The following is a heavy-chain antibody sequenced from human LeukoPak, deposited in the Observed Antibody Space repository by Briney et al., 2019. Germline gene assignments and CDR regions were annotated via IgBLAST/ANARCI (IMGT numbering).Heavy chain of an antibody. D-gene: IGHD3-10*01. CDR1: GGSISSGSYH. V-gene: IGHV4-31*03. CDR3: ARCHYGSGTYAHGFDI. J-gene: IGHJ3*02. Sequence: SETLSLTCTVSGGSISSGSYHWSWIRQHPGKGLEWIGYIYYSGSTYYNSSLKSRVTISVDASKNQFSLKLSSVTAADTAVYYCARCHYGSGTYAHGFDIWGQGTMVTVSS. CDR2: IYYSGST.